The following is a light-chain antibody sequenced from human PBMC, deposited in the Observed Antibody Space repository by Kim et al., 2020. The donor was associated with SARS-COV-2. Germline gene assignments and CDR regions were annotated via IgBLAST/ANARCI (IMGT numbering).Light chain of an antibody. CDR3: QSYDISNQV. CDR1: SGSIASNY. Sequence: GKTVTISCTRSSGSIASNYVQWYQQRPGSSPTTIIYDNNQSLSGVPDRFSGSIDSSSNSASLTISGLKTEDEADYYCQSYDISNQVFGGGTQLTV. J-gene: IGLJ3*02. V-gene: IGLV6-57*01. CDR2: DNN.